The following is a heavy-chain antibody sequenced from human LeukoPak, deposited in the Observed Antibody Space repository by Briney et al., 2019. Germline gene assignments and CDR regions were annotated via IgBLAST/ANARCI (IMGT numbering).Heavy chain of an antibody. V-gene: IGHV4-30-4*01. CDR3: AGAPRAGGGGGYAFDI. Sequence: SQTLSLTCTVSGGSISSGDYYWSWIRQPPGKGLEWIGYIYYSGSTYYNPSLKSRVTISVDTSKNQFSLKLSSVTAADTAVYYWAGAPRAGGGGGYAFDIWGQGTMVTVSS. CDR1: GGSISSGDYY. J-gene: IGHJ3*02. D-gene: IGHD3-16*01. CDR2: IYYSGST.